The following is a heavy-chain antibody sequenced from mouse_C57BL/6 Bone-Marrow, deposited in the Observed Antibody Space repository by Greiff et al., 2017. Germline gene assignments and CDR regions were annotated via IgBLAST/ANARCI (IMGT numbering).Heavy chain of an antibody. CDR2: IWRGGST. D-gene: IGHD1-1*01. Sequence: VQLQQSGPGLVQPSQSLSITCTVSGFSLTSYGVHWVRQSPGKGLEWLGVIWRGGSTDYNAAFMSRMSITKDKSKSQVFFKMNSLQGDDTAIYYCAKTGYYYPAWFAYWGQGTLVTVSA. V-gene: IGHV2-5*01. CDR3: AKTGYYYPAWFAY. CDR1: GFSLTSYG. J-gene: IGHJ3*01.